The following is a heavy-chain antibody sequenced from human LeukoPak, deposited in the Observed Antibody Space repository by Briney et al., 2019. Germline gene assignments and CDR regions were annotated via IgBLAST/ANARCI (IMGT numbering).Heavy chain of an antibody. Sequence: GGSLRLSCAASGFTFSSYSMNWVRQAPGKGLEWVSSISSSSSYIYYADSVKGRFTISRDKAKNSLYLQMNSLRAEDTAVYYCARDGIAVASDFDYWGQGTLVTVSS. J-gene: IGHJ4*02. CDR2: ISSSSSYI. CDR3: ARDGIAVASDFDY. D-gene: IGHD6-19*01. CDR1: GFTFSSYS. V-gene: IGHV3-21*01.